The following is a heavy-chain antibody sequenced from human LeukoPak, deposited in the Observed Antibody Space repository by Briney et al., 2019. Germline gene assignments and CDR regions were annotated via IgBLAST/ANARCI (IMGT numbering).Heavy chain of an antibody. V-gene: IGHV3-53*01. Sequence: PGESLRLSCAASGFTVSRNHMSWVRQAPGKGLEWVSVIYSGGSTYYADSVKGRFTISRDNSKHTVYLQMNSLRAEDTAVYYCGSSSSWSYIDYWGQGTLVTVSS. CDR2: IYSGGST. CDR3: GSSSSWSYIDY. J-gene: IGHJ4*02. CDR1: GFTVSRNH. D-gene: IGHD6-13*01.